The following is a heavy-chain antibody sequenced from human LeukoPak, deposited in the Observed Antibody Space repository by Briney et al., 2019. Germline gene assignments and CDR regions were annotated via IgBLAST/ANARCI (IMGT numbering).Heavy chain of an antibody. CDR3: AREGHGGYKYFRH. V-gene: IGHV1-46*01. CDR2: INPSGGST. Sequence: GASVKVSCKASGYTFTSYYMHWVRQAPGQGLEWMGIINPSGGSTSYAQKFQGRVTMTRDTSTSTVYMELSSLTSEDTAVFFCAREGHGGYKYFRHWGQGTLVTVSS. J-gene: IGHJ1*01. D-gene: IGHD4-23*01. CDR1: GYTFTSYY.